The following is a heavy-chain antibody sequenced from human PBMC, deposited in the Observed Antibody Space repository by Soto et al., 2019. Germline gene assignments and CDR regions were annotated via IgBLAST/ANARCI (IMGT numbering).Heavy chain of an antibody. CDR1: GFTFSSYW. Sequence: PGGSLRLSCAASGFTFSSYWMHWVRQAPGKGLEWVAVIWHDGSDKYYADSVKGRFTISRDNSENTLYLQMNSLRAEDTAVYYCARDPGGDEPIDYWGQGTQVTVSS. J-gene: IGHJ4*02. CDR2: IWHDGSDK. V-gene: IGHV3-33*08. CDR3: ARDPGGDEPIDY. D-gene: IGHD2-21*02.